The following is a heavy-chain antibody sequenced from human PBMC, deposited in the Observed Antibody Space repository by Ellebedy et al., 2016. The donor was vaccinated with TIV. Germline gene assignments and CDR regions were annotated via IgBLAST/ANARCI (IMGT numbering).Heavy chain of an antibody. Sequence: PGGSLRLSCAASGFTFSGYYMSWFRQAPGKGPEWVSYISYSGDLMYYADSVEGRFTTSRDNAGNSLYLQMNSLRAEDTAVYYCARLSVIAAAGASDYWGQGTLVIVSS. D-gene: IGHD6-13*01. CDR1: GFTFSGYY. J-gene: IGHJ4*02. CDR3: ARLSVIAAAGASDY. CDR2: ISYSGDLM. V-gene: IGHV3-11*01.